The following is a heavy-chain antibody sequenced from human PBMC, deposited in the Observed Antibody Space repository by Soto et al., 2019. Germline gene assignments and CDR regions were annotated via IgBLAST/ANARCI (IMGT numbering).Heavy chain of an antibody. Sequence: PGESLKISCKGSGYSFTSYWIGWVRQMPGKGLEGMGIIYPGDSDTRYSPSFQGQVTISADKSISTAYLQWSSLKASDTVIYFCASRFSLNIAGAFSAFDIWGQGTMVTVSS. V-gene: IGHV5-51*01. CDR3: ASRFSLNIAGAFSAFDI. CDR1: GYSFTSYW. CDR2: IYPGDSDT. J-gene: IGHJ3*02. D-gene: IGHD1-26*01.